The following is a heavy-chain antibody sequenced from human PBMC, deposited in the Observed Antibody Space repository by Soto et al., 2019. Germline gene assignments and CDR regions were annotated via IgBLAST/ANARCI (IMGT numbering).Heavy chain of an antibody. V-gene: IGHV4-59*11. CDR2: IYHSGST. CDR3: ARLRPPVDY. J-gene: IGHJ4*02. D-gene: IGHD6-25*01. CDR1: GGSINSHY. Sequence: SETLSLTCIVSGGSINSHYWSWIRQPPGKGLEWIGWIYHSGSTEYNPSLQSRVTISVDTSKNQFSLKLSSVTAADTAVYYCARLRPPVDYWGQGTLVTVSS.